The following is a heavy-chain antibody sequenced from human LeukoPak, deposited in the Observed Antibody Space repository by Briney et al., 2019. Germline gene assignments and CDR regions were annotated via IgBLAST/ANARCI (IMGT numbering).Heavy chain of an antibody. CDR2: INHSGST. D-gene: IGHD3-3*01. CDR1: GGSISSYY. V-gene: IGHV4-34*01. J-gene: IGHJ4*02. Sequence: SETLSLTCTVSGGSISSYYWSWIRQPPGKGLEWIGEINHSGSTNYNPSLKSRVTISVDTSKNQFSLKLSSVTAADTAVYYCARRYYDFWSGPIGGDYFDYWGQGTLVTVSS. CDR3: ARRYYDFWSGPIGGDYFDY.